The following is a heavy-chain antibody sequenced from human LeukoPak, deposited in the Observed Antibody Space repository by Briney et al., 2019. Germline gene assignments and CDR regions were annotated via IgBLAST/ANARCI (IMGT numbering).Heavy chain of an antibody. CDR1: GFTFSSYA. D-gene: IGHD3-22*01. CDR2: ISGSGGST. J-gene: IGHJ4*02. CDR3: ARVAHYYDSSGWYYFDY. Sequence: PGGSLRLSCAASGFTFSSYAMSWVRQAPGKGLEWVSAISGSGGSTYYADSVKGRFTISRDNSKNTLYLQMNSLRAEDTAVYYCARVAHYYDSSGWYYFDYWGQGTLVTVSS. V-gene: IGHV3-23*01.